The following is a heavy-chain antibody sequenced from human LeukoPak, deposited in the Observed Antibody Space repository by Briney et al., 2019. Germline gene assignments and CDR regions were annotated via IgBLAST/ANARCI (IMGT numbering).Heavy chain of an antibody. CDR3: ARAGGFFSPFGY. J-gene: IGHJ4*02. V-gene: IGHV4-34*09. Sequence: SETLSLTCAVYGGSFSGYYWSWIRQPPGKGLEWIGEINHSGSTNYNPSLKSRVTISVDTSKDQLSLKLTSVTAADTAVYFCARAGGFFSPFGYWGQGTLVTVSS. CDR1: GGSFSGYY. D-gene: IGHD3-3*01. CDR2: INHSGST.